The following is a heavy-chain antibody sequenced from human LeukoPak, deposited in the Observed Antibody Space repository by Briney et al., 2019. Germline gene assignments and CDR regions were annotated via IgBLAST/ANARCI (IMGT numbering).Heavy chain of an antibody. Sequence: GGSLRLSCAASGFTLSNYGMHWVRQAPGKGLEWVAFIRYDGSNKYYADSVKGRFTISRDNSKNTLYLQMNSLRAEDTAVYYCAKDRVSSSWYWGAFDIWGQGTMVTVSS. D-gene: IGHD6-13*01. J-gene: IGHJ3*02. CDR3: AKDRVSSSWYWGAFDI. CDR2: IRYDGSNK. CDR1: GFTLSNYG. V-gene: IGHV3-30*02.